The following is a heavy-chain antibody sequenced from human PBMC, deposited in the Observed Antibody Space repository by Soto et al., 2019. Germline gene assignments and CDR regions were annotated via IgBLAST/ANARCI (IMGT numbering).Heavy chain of an antibody. J-gene: IGHJ1*01. D-gene: IGHD2-2*01. Sequence: QVQLQQWGAGPLKPSETLSLTCTVYGGSLSAYYLSWIRQPPGKGLEWIGEINPSGTTNYNPSLKSRVTISVDTSKNQFSLRLSSVTAADTAVYHCALAPAAHILYWGQGTLVTVSS. V-gene: IGHV4-34*01. CDR3: ALAPAAHILY. CDR2: INPSGTT. CDR1: GGSLSAYY.